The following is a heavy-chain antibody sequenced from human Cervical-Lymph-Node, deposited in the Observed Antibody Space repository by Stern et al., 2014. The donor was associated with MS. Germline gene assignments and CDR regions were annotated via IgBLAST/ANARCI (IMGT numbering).Heavy chain of an antibody. J-gene: IGHJ6*02. D-gene: IGHD2/OR15-2a*01. Sequence: VQLVESGGGVVQPGRSLRLSCAASGFTLSSYALHWVRQAPCKGLAWVAVISYDGSDKYYANSVKGRFTISRDNSKNTLDLQMNSLRPEDTAVYYCARVWTTFSVHYYYGMDVWGQGTTVTVSS. CDR2: ISYDGSDK. V-gene: IGHV3-30*01. CDR1: GFTLSSYA. CDR3: ARVWTTFSVHYYYGMDV.